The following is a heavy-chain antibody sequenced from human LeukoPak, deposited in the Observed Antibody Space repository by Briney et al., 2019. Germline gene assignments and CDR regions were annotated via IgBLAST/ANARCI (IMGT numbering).Heavy chain of an antibody. V-gene: IGHV3-23*01. CDR1: GFTFSSYA. CDR2: ISGSGGST. J-gene: IGHJ4*02. D-gene: IGHD1-7*01. Sequence: PGGSLRLSCAASGFTFSSYAMSWVRQASGKGLEWVSAISGSGGSTYYADSVKGRFTISRDNSKNTLYLQMNSLRAEDTAVYYCAKDNWNYVTSDFDYWGQGTLVTVSS. CDR3: AKDNWNYVTSDFDY.